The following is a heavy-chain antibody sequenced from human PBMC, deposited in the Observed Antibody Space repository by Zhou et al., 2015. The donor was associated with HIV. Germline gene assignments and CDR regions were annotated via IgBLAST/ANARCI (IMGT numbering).Heavy chain of an antibody. Sequence: QVQLVESGGGLVKPGGSLRLSCAASGFTFSDYYMSWIRQAPGKGLEWVSYISSSGSTIYYADSVKGRFTISRDNSKNTLYLQMNSLRAEDTAVYYCAKDAAYSSSWYGWYFDYWGQGTLVTVSS. D-gene: IGHD6-13*01. CDR2: ISSSGSTI. CDR3: AKDAAYSSSWYGWYFDY. CDR1: GFTFSDYY. J-gene: IGHJ4*02. V-gene: IGHV3-11*01.